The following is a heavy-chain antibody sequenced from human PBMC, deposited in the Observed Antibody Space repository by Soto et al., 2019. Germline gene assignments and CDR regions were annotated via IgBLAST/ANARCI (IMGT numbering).Heavy chain of an antibody. J-gene: IGHJ6*01. V-gene: IGHV3-33*01. Sequence: GGSLRLSCGAYGFMFSEYGMPWVRQASGKGLEWVAVIYYDGSNEHYSESVRGRFTISRDNPKNMLYLEMNSLRAEDTAIYYCARWWNDEEWVETMDVWGQGTSVTVSS. D-gene: IGHD1-1*01. CDR2: IYYDGSNE. CDR3: ARWWNDEEWVETMDV. CDR1: GFMFSEYG.